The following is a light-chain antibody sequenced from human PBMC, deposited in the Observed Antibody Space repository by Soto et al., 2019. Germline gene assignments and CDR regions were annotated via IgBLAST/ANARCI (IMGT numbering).Light chain of an antibody. CDR2: DAS. CDR1: QSVPSSY. V-gene: IGKV3-20*01. CDR3: HQYAWSPLT. Sequence: EIVLTQSPGTLSLSPGERATLSCRASQSVPSSYLAWYQQRPGQAPRLLIYDASRRATGIPDRFSGSESGTDISLTISSLEPEDFEVYYCHQYAWSPLTFGQGTRLEIK. J-gene: IGKJ5*01.